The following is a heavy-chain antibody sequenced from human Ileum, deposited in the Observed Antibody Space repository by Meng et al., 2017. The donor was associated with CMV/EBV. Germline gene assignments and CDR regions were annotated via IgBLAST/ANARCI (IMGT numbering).Heavy chain of an antibody. J-gene: IGHJ6*03. D-gene: IGHD2/OR15-2a*01. CDR2: ISYDGSNK. V-gene: IGHV3-30*04. CDR1: GFTFSSYA. CDR3: ARENVIGQYYEEGREG. Sequence: SLKISCAASGFTFSSYATHWVRQAPCKGLEWVAVISYDGSNKYYADSVKGRFTISRDNSKNTLYLQMNSLRAEDTAVYYCARENVIGQYYEEGREGGGKG.